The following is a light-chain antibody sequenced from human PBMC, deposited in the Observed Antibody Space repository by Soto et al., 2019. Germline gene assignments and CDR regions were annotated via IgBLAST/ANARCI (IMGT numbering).Light chain of an antibody. CDR1: SSDVGSYNL. CDR3: SSYAGSTTFVV. CDR2: EVS. V-gene: IGLV2-23*02. Sequence: QSALTQPASVSGSPGQSITISCTGTSSDVGSYNLVSWYQQHPGKAPKFMIYEVSRRPSGVSDRFSGSKSGNTASLTISGLQAEDEADHYCSSYAGSTTFVVFGGGTKVTVL. J-gene: IGLJ3*02.